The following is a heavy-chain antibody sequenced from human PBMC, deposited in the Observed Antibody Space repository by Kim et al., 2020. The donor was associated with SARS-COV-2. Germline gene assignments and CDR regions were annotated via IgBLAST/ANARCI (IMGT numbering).Heavy chain of an antibody. V-gene: IGHV3-43*01. CDR3: AKEGHEGAYYYYYGMDV. CDR2: ISWDGGST. J-gene: IGHJ6*02. CDR1: GFTFDDYT. Sequence: GGSLRLSCAASGFTFDDYTMHWVRQAPGKGLEWVSLISWDGGSTYYADSVKGRFTISRDNSKNSLYLQMNSLRTEDTALYYCAKEGHEGAYYYYYGMDVWGQGTTVTVSS.